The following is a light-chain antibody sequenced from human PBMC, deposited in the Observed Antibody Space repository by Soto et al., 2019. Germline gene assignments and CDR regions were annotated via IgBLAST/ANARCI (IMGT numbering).Light chain of an antibody. CDR3: MQSLQTPLT. CDR2: LGS. Sequence: DIVMTQSPLSLPVTPGEPASISCRSSQSLLNSNGYNCLEWYLQKPGQSPQLLIYLGSNRASGVPDRFSGSGSGTDFTLKISRVEVEDVGVYFCMQSLQTPLTFGQGTKVDIK. CDR1: QSLLNSNGYNC. J-gene: IGKJ1*01. V-gene: IGKV2-28*01.